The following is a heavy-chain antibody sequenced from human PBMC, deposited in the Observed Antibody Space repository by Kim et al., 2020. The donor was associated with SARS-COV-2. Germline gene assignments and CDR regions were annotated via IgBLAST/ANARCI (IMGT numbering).Heavy chain of an antibody. J-gene: IGHJ5*01. CDR1: GGSISSSSYY. CDR3: AGLGREFRVWVNWFLS. Sequence: SETLSLTCAVSGGSISSSSYYWGWLRPPPGRGLECVGIIHCSRTTYYPSSLSRLAISFDDSTKHLSLLMLCFVTAAATAFYCGAGLGREFRVWVNWFLS. V-gene: IGHV4-39*02. CDR2: IHCSRTT. D-gene: IGHD3-16*01.